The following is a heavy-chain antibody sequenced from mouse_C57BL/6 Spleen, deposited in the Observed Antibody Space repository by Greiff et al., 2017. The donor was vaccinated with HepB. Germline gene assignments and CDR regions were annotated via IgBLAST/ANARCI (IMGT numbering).Heavy chain of an antibody. V-gene: IGHV1-52*01. Sequence: VQLQQPGAELVRPGSSVKLSCKASGYTFTSYWMHWVKQRPIQGLEWIGNIDPSDSETHYNQKFKDKATLTVDKSSSTAYMQLSSLTSEDSAVYYCARGLRSYAMDYWGQGTSVTVSS. D-gene: IGHD1-1*01. CDR2: IDPSDSET. CDR1: GYTFTSYW. CDR3: ARGLRSYAMDY. J-gene: IGHJ4*01.